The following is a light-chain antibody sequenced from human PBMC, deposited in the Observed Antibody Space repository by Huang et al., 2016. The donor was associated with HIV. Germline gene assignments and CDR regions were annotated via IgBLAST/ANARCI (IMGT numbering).Light chain of an antibody. CDR1: QDINNF. CDR2: AAS. CDR3: QQYDIHPLT. Sequence: IRLTQSPSSLSASTGDRVTITCRANQDINNFLAWYQQRPGSVPKLLIYAASTLQSVVPSRFSGNGSGTDFTLTIGCLHSEDVATYYCQQYDIHPLTFGPGTRVDMK. V-gene: IGKV1-8*01. J-gene: IGKJ3*01.